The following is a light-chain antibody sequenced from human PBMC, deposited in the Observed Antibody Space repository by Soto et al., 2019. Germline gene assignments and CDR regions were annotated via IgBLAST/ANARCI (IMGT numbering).Light chain of an antibody. V-gene: IGKV3D-20*01. Sequence: EFVLTQSPATLSLTTGERATLSCGATQSVSGRYLAWYQQKPGLAPRLLIYGASARATGTPDRFTGSGSGTDFTLTISRLEPEDFAIYYCQSYGDSPNTFGQGTRLEIK. J-gene: IGKJ2*01. CDR2: GAS. CDR1: QSVSGRY. CDR3: QSYGDSPNT.